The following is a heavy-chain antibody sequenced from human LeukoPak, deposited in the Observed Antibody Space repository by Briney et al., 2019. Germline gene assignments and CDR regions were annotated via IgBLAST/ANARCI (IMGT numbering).Heavy chain of an antibody. Sequence: GGSLRLSCAVSGFTFSNHWMSWVRQAPGKGQEWVANINQDGREKHYVDSVKGRFTISRDNAKSSLYLQMDNLRAEDTAVYYCARPLSGTTDFDYWGQGTLVTVSS. V-gene: IGHV3-7*02. CDR1: GFTFSNHW. CDR3: ARPLSGTTDFDY. J-gene: IGHJ4*02. CDR2: INQDGREK. D-gene: IGHD1-20*01.